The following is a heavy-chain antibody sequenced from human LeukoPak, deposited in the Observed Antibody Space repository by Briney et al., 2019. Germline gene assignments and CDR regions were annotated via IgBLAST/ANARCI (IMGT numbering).Heavy chain of an antibody. V-gene: IGHV4-38-2*02. CDR1: DYSISSGFY. CDR2: IYRSGST. D-gene: IGHD6-13*01. J-gene: IGHJ5*02. CDR3: ARSGYSSSWYRPTKYNWFDP. Sequence: SETLSLTCTVSDYSISSGFYWGWIRQPPGKGLEWIASIYRSGSTYDNPSLKSRVTISVDTSKNQFSLKLSSVTAADTAVYYCARSGYSSSWYRPTKYNWFDPWGQGTLVTVSS.